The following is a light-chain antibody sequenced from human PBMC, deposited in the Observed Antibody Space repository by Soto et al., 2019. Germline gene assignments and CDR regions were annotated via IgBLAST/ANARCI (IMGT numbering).Light chain of an antibody. Sequence: ESVLKRSPGTLSLSPGERATLSCRAIQSVSSSYLAWYQQKPGQAPRLLIYGASSRATGIPDRFSGSGSGTDFTLTISRLEPEDFAVYYCQQYGSSPPLSFGGATKVDLK. CDR3: QQYGSSPPLS. J-gene: IGKJ4*01. V-gene: IGKV3-20*01. CDR1: QSVSSSY. CDR2: GAS.